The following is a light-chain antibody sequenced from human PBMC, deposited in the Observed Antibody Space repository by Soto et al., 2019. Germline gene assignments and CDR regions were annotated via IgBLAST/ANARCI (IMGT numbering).Light chain of an antibody. V-gene: IGKV1-39*01. J-gene: IGKJ5*01. CDR1: QSIRTY. Sequence: DIQMTQSPSSLSASVGDRVTITCRASQSIRTYLNWYQQKPGKAPKLLIYAASSLQSGVPSRFSGSGSGTDFTLTISSLQPEDFATYYCQQSSSTLITFGQGTRLEI. CDR3: QQSSSTLIT. CDR2: AAS.